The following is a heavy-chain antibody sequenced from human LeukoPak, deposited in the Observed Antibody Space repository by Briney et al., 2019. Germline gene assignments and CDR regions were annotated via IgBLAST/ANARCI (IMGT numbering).Heavy chain of an antibody. Sequence: SGGSLRLSCTASGFTFSNFYMNWIRQAPGKGLEGVSYISSGGNTIKYADSVKGRFTISRDNANNSLYLQMNSLRAEDTAVYYCARGGGVSSTRGRFDSWGQGTQVTVSS. J-gene: IGHJ5*01. CDR2: ISSGGNTI. D-gene: IGHD2-15*01. V-gene: IGHV3-11*01. CDR3: ARGGGVSSTRGRFDS. CDR1: GFTFSNFY.